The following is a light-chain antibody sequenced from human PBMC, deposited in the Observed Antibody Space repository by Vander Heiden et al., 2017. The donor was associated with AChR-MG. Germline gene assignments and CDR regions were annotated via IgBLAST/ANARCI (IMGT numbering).Light chain of an antibody. V-gene: IGKV1-5*03. Sequence: DIQMTQSPSTLSASVGARVTITCRASQSISSWLAWYQQKPGKAPKLLIYKASSLESGGPSRFSGSGSGTEFTLTISSLQPDDFATYYCRQDNSYWTFGQGTKVEIK. CDR1: QSISSW. CDR3: RQDNSYWT. J-gene: IGKJ1*01. CDR2: KAS.